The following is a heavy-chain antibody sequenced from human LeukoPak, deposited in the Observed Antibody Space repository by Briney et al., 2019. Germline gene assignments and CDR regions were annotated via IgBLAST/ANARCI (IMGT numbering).Heavy chain of an antibody. CDR1: GGSISSSSDY. V-gene: IGHV4-39*07. CDR3: ARVGYYETYYFDY. CDR2: IYYSGTT. D-gene: IGHD3-22*01. Sequence: SETLSLTCTVSGGSISSSSDYGGWVRRPPGKGREWIGSIYYSGTTYYNPALKSRVTISVDTSKNQFSLKLSSVTAADTAVYYCARVGYYETYYFDYWGQGTLVTVSS. J-gene: IGHJ4*02.